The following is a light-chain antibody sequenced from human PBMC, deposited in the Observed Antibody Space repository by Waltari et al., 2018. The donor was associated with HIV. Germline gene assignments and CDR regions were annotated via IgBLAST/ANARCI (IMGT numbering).Light chain of an antibody. CDR2: DVS. J-gene: IGLJ2*01. V-gene: IGLV2-18*02. CDR1: SSDVGYYNE. Sequence: QSALTQPPSVSGSLGQSVTISCTRTSSDVGYYNELSWYQQSPGTAPKLMIYDVSNRPSGVPDRFSGSKSGNTASLTISGLQAEDEADYYCSSFTTSITVVFGGGTKLTVL. CDR3: SSFTTSITVV.